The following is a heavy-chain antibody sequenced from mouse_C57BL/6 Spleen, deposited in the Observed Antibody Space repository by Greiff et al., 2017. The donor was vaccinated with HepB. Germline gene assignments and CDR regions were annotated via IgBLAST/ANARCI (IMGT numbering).Heavy chain of an antibody. CDR3: ASLYYDYGLYYFDY. D-gene: IGHD2-4*01. Sequence: EVHLVESGPGLVKPSQSLSLTCSVTGYSITSGYYWNWIRQFPGNKLEWMGYISYDGSNNYNPSLKNRISITRDTSKNQFFLKLNSVTTEDTATYYCASLYYDYGLYYFDYWGQGTTLTVSS. CDR2: ISYDGSN. J-gene: IGHJ2*01. CDR1: GYSITSGYY. V-gene: IGHV3-6*01.